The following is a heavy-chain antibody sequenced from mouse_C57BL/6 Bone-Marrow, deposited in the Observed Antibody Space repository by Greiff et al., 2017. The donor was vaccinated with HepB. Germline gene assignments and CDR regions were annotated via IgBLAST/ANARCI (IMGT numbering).Heavy chain of an antibody. Sequence: SGAELARPGASVKMSCKASGYTFTSYTMHWVKQRPGQGLEWIGYINPSSGYTKYNQKFKDKATLTADKSSSTAYMQLSSLTSEDSAVYYCASGLPYFDYWGQGTTLTVSS. CDR3: ASGLPYFDY. D-gene: IGHD3-1*01. CDR1: GYTFTSYT. V-gene: IGHV1-4*01. CDR2: INPSSGYT. J-gene: IGHJ2*01.